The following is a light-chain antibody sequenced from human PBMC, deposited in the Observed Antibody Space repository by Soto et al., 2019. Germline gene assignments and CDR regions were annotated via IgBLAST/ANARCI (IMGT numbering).Light chain of an antibody. V-gene: IGLV1-47*02. Sequence: QSVLTQPPSASGTPGQRVTISCSGSSSNIGSNYVYWYQQLPGTAPKLLIYFNNQRPSGVPDRFSGSKSGTSASLAISGLRSEDEADYYCAAWDDSLSGAVFGGGTKLTVL. CDR1: SSNIGSNY. J-gene: IGLJ2*01. CDR3: AAWDDSLSGAV. CDR2: FNN.